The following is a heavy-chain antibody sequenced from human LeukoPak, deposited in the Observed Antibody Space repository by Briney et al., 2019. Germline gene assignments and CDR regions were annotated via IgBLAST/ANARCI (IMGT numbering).Heavy chain of an antibody. J-gene: IGHJ4*02. CDR3: ATRQLGGYYFDY. CDR1: GGTFSSYA. CDR2: IIPIFGTA. Sequence: SVKASCKASGGTFSSYAISWVRQAPGQGLEWMGGIIPIFGTANYAQKFQGRVTITADESTSTAYMELSSLRSEDTAVYYCATRQLGGYYFDYWGQGTLVTVSS. D-gene: IGHD1-1*01. V-gene: IGHV1-69*13.